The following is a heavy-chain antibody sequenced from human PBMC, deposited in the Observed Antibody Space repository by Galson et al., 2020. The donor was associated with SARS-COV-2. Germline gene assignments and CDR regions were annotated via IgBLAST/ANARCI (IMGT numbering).Heavy chain of an antibody. CDR2: IFTGGTT. Sequence: GGSLRLSCAASGFTVRTNYMSWVRQAPGKGLEWVSVIFTGGTTYFADSVKGRFTISRDNSKNTLYLQMNSLRAEDTAVYYCARDPHEGDKVAFDIWGQGTMVTVSS. CDR3: ARDPHEGDKVAFDI. V-gene: IGHV3-66*02. D-gene: IGHD2-21*01. J-gene: IGHJ3*02. CDR1: GFTVRTNY.